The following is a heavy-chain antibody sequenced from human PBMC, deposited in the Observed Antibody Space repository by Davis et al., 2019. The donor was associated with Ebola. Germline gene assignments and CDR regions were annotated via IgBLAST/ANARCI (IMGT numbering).Heavy chain of an antibody. CDR2: VHYSGST. D-gene: IGHD4-17*01. V-gene: IGHV4-59*12. J-gene: IGHJ4*02. CDR3: ARGNTVTTV. Sequence: SETLSLTCAVSGASISSSYWSWIRQPPGKGLDWIGYVHYSGSTNYNPSLKSRLSMSVDTSKNQFSLKLSSVTAADTAVYYCARGNTVTTVWGQGTLVTVSS. CDR1: GASISSSY.